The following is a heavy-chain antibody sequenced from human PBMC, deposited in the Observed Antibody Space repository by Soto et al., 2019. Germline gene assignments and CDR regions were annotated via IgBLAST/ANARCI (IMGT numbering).Heavy chain of an antibody. CDR1: GFTFSSYA. D-gene: IGHD3-22*01. Sequence: PGGSLRLSCAASGFTFSSYAMHWVRQAPGKGLEWVAVISYDGSNKYYADSVKGRFTISRDNSKNTLYLQMNSLRAEDTAVYYCARVPYYYDSSGYYDYYYYGMDVWGQGTTVTVS. V-gene: IGHV3-30-3*01. CDR2: ISYDGSNK. J-gene: IGHJ6*02. CDR3: ARVPYYYDSSGYYDYYYYGMDV.